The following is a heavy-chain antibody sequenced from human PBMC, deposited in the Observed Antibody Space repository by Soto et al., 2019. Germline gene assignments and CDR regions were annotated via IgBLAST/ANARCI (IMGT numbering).Heavy chain of an antibody. V-gene: IGHV3-30-3*01. CDR1: GFTFSSYA. D-gene: IGHD4-17*01. CDR3: ARGPLDTVTIRRNWFDP. Sequence: QVQLVESGGGVVQPGRSLRLSCAASGFTFSSYAMHWVRQAPGKGLEWVAVISYDGSNKDYADSVKGRFTISRDNSKNTLYLQMNSLRAEETAVYYCARGPLDTVTIRRNWFDPWGQGTLVTVSS. CDR2: ISYDGSNK. J-gene: IGHJ5*02.